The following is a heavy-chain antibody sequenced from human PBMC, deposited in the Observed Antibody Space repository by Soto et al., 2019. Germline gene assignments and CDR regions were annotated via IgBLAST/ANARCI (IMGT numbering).Heavy chain of an antibody. Sequence: QVQLQQWGAGLLKPSETLSLTCAVYGGSFSGYYWSWIRQPPGKGLEGIGEINHSVSTNYNPSLKSRVTISVDTSKNQLSLQMSSVTAADTAVYYCARGRRRTTNRGRYCSGGSCLIFDYWGQGTLVTVSS. CDR1: GGSFSGYY. V-gene: IGHV4-34*01. D-gene: IGHD2-15*01. CDR2: INHSVST. CDR3: ARGRRRTTNRGRYCSGGSCLIFDY. J-gene: IGHJ4*02.